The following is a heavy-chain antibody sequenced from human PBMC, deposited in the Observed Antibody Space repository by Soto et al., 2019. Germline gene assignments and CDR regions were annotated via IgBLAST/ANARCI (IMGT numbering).Heavy chain of an antibody. Sequence: ASVKVSCKASGYTFTSYDMHWVRQAPGQMLELMGWINAGNGNTKYSQKFQGRVTITRYTSASTDYMELSSLRSEDKAVYYCARSIVVLTPLAYWAQRTLVTVSS. J-gene: IGHJ4*02. CDR2: INAGNGNT. CDR1: GYTFTSYD. D-gene: IGHD2-21*02. V-gene: IGHV1-3*01. CDR3: ARSIVVLTPLAY.